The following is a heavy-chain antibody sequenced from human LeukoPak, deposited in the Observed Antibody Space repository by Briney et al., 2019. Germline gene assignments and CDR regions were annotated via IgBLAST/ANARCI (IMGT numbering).Heavy chain of an antibody. J-gene: IGHJ4*02. CDR3: ARDIVLMVYATYYFDY. V-gene: IGHV3-7*01. D-gene: IGHD2-8*01. CDR1: GCTFSSYW. Sequence: GGSLRLSCAASGCTFSSYWMSWVRQAPGKGLEWVANIKQDGSEKYYVDSVKGRFTISRDNAKNSLYLQMNSLRAEDTAVYYCARDIVLMVYATYYFDYWGQGTLVTVSS. CDR2: IKQDGSEK.